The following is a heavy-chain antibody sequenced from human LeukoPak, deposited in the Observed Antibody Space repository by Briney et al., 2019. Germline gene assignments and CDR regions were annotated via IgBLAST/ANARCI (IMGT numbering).Heavy chain of an antibody. J-gene: IGHJ3*01. D-gene: IGHD3-9*01. V-gene: IGHV3-11*01. CDR3: ARDPPSFGYYNNTGFPTLPGVFDL. CDR2: ISGSGNTI. CDR1: AFTFGDYH. Sequence: GGSLRLSCAASAFTFGDYHMNWIRQAPGKGLEWLSYISGSGNTILYADSVRGRFTISRDNANPSLYLHMNSLRAEDTAVYYCARDPPSFGYYNNTGFPTLPGVFDLWGQGTVVTVSS.